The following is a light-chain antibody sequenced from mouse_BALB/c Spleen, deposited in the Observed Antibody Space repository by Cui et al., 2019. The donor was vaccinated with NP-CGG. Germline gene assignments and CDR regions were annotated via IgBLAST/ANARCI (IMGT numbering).Light chain of an antibody. CDR3: QQKSSSPWT. CDR1: SSVIY. V-gene: IGKV4-57*01. CDR2: RTS. Sequence: QIVLTQSPAIMSASPGEKVTITCSANSSVIYIHWFQQKPGTSPKLWIYRTSNLASGVPARFSGSGSGTSYSLTISRMEAEDAATYYCQQKSSSPWTFGGGTKLEIK. J-gene: IGKJ1*01.